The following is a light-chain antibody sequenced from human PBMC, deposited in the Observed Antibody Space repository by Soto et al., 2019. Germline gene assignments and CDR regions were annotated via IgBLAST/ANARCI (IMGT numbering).Light chain of an antibody. J-gene: IGKJ4*02. Sequence: DIQMTQSPSSLSASVGDRVIITCRASQRIRTYLNWYQQKPGEAPKLLIYVASNLKNGVPPRFSGSGSGTDFTLTITGLQAEDFATYFCQQTYSSPRTFGRGTKVEI. V-gene: IGKV1-39*01. CDR1: QRIRTY. CDR2: VAS. CDR3: QQTYSSPRT.